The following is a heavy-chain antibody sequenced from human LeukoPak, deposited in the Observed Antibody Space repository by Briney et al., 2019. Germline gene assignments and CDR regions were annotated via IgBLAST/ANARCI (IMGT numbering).Heavy chain of an antibody. J-gene: IGHJ4*02. V-gene: IGHV3-48*01. CDR3: AREDLLWFGELLDY. D-gene: IGHD3-10*01. CDR2: ISSSSSTI. Sequence: GGSLRLSCAASGFTFSSYSMNWVRQAPGKGLEWVSYISSSSSTIYYADSVKGRFTISRDNAKNSLYLQMNSLRAEDTAVYYCAREDLLWFGELLDYWGRGTLVTVSS. CDR1: GFTFSSYS.